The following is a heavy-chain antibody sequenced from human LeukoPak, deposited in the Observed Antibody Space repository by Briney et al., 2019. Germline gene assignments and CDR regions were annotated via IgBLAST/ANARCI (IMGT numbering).Heavy chain of an antibody. V-gene: IGHV3-15*01. CDR2: IKSNPDGATT. J-gene: IGHJ4*02. Sequence: GGSLRLSCAASGFTFSTYSMNWVRQAPGTGLEWVGRIKSNPDGATTDYAAPVKGRFTISRDDSKNTLYLQMSSRKTEDTAVYYCTTGPRDGYTFGFWGQGTLVIVSS. D-gene: IGHD5-24*01. CDR3: TTGPRDGYTFGF. CDR1: GFTFSTYS.